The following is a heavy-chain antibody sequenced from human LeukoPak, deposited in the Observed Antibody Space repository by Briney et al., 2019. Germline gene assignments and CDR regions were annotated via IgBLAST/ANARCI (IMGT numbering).Heavy chain of an antibody. CDR3: ARGYSSGYRIDY. Sequence: GGSLRLSCAASGFTFSGSAMHWVRQASGKGLEWVGRIRSKANSYATAYAASVKGRFTISRDDSKNTAYLQMNSLKTEDTAVYYCARGYSSGYRIDYWGQGTLVTVSS. CDR2: IRSKANSYAT. CDR1: GFTFSGSA. V-gene: IGHV3-73*01. D-gene: IGHD3-22*01. J-gene: IGHJ4*02.